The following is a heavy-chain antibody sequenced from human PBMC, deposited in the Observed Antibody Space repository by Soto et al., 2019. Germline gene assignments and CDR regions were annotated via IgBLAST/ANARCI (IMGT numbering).Heavy chain of an antibody. J-gene: IGHJ6*02. CDR2: TYYRSRWYY. Sequence: SQTLSLPCAISGDSVSSNSAALNWIRQSPSRGLEWLGRTYYRSRWYYDYAVSVKSRITINPDTSKNQFSLQLNSVTPEDTAVYFCARGETGGLDVWGQGTTVTVSS. CDR1: GDSVSSNSAA. CDR3: ARGETGGLDV. V-gene: IGHV6-1*01.